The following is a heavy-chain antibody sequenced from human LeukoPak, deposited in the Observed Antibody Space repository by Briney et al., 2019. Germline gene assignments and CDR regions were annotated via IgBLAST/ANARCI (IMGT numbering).Heavy chain of an antibody. V-gene: IGHV4-59*08. CDR3: ASVKYSFDY. CDR1: GGSISSCY. Sequence: SETLSLTCTVSGGSISSCYWSWLRQPPGKGLEWIGYVHYSGSTDYNPSLKSRVTISLDTSKNQFSLNLNSVTAADTAVYFCASVKYSFDYWGQGVLVTVSS. CDR2: VHYSGST. J-gene: IGHJ4*02. D-gene: IGHD5-12*01.